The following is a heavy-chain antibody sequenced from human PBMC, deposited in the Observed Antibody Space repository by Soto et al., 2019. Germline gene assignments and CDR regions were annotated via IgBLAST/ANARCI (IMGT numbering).Heavy chain of an antibody. CDR1: GFTFSSYA. Sequence: GGSLRLSCAASGFTFSSYAMSWVRQAPGKGLEWVSAISGSGGSTYYADSVKGRFTISRDNSKNTLYLQMNSLRAEDTAVYYCAKDLWPHYYGSGSYYTSIDYWGQGTLVTVSS. V-gene: IGHV3-23*01. D-gene: IGHD3-10*01. CDR3: AKDLWPHYYGSGSYYTSIDY. CDR2: ISGSGGST. J-gene: IGHJ4*02.